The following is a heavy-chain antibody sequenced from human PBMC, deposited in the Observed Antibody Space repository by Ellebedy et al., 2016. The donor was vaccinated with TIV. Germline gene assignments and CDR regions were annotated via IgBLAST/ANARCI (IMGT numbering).Heavy chain of an antibody. CDR2: IYHGGSI. D-gene: IGHD4-17*01. CDR3: AVLTTQPPKATY. Sequence: SETLSLTCGVYGGSFSGYYWSWIRQPPGKGLEWIGEIYHGGSISYNPSLKSRVAISADTSRNQFSLTLSSVTAADTALYYCAVLTTQPPKATYWGQGTLVTVSS. CDR1: GGSFSGYY. V-gene: IGHV4-34*01. J-gene: IGHJ4*02.